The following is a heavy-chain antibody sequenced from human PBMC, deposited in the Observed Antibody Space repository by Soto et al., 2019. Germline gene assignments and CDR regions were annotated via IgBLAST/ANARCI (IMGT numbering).Heavy chain of an antibody. D-gene: IGHD2-2*02. CDR1: GGSFSGYY. J-gene: IGHJ5*02. Sequence: SETLSLNCADYGGSFSGYYWSWIRQPPGKGLEWIGEINHSGSTNYNPSLKSRVTISVDTSKNQFSLKLSSVTAADTAVYYCARGPSRYCSSTSCYKADPWGQGTLVTVSS. CDR2: INHSGST. CDR3: ARGPSRYCSSTSCYKADP. V-gene: IGHV4-34*01.